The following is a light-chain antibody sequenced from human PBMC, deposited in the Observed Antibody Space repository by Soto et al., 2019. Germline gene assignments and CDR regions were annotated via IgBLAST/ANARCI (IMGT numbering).Light chain of an antibody. CDR3: LQRSNWPSWT. CDR2: DAS. CDR1: QSVSSNY. V-gene: IGKV3D-20*02. J-gene: IGKJ1*01. Sequence: IVLAHSPGTLSLSPGEIATLSVRAIQSVSSNYLAWYQHKPGQAPRLLIYDASNRAPGIPARFSGSGSGTDFTLTISSLEPEDFAVYYCLQRSNWPSWTFGQGTKVDIK.